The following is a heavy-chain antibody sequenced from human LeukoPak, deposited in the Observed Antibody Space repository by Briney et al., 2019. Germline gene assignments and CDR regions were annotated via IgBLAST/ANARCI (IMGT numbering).Heavy chain of an antibody. J-gene: IGHJ4*02. Sequence: GESLKISCKGSGYSFTSYWIGWVRQMPGKGLEWMGIIYPGDSDTRYSPSFQDQVTISADKSISTAYLQWSSLKASDTAMYYCAKRTEHYYDSSGYLWYFDYWGQGTLVTVSS. CDR1: GYSFTSYW. CDR3: AKRTEHYYDSSGYLWYFDY. CDR2: IYPGDSDT. D-gene: IGHD3-22*01. V-gene: IGHV5-51*01.